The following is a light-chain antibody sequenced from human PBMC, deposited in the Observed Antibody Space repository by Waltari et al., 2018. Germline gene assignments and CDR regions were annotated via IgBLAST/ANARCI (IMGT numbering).Light chain of an antibody. V-gene: IGKV3-20*01. CDR1: QTVTSNY. CDR2: ATS. CDR3: QQYGRSPPWT. Sequence: ELVLTQSPGTLSLSPGDGSPRPCRASQTVTSNYLAWYQFNPGQAPSLLIYATSTRATGIPDRFSGSGSDTDFTLTISRLESDDFAVYYCQQYGRSPPWTFGQGTKVEIK. J-gene: IGKJ1*01.